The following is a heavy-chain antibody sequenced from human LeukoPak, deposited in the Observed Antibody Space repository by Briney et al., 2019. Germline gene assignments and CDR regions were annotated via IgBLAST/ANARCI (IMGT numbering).Heavy chain of an antibody. J-gene: IGHJ4*02. CDR1: GYTFTGYY. Sequence: GASVKVSCKASGYTFTGYYMHLVRQAPGQGLEWMGRINPNSGGTNYAQKFQGRVTMTRDTSISTAYMELSRLRSDDTAVYYCASDYYDSSGYYYARVEWGQGTLVTVSS. V-gene: IGHV1-2*06. CDR2: INPNSGGT. CDR3: ASDYYDSSGYYYARVE. D-gene: IGHD3-22*01.